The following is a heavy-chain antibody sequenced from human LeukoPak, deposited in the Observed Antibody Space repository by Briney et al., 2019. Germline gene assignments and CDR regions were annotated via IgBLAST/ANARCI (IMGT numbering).Heavy chain of an antibody. Sequence: GGSLRLSCAASGFTFSYYAMSWVREAPGEGLEWVSGITGTDGSTYYADSVKGRFTISRDNSKSTLYLQMNSLRAEDTALYYCAKAFNYGSGYNYKTFDSWGQGTLVTVSS. CDR2: ITGTDGST. D-gene: IGHD3-10*01. J-gene: IGHJ4*02. CDR1: GFTFSYYA. CDR3: AKAFNYGSGYNYKTFDS. V-gene: IGHV3-23*01.